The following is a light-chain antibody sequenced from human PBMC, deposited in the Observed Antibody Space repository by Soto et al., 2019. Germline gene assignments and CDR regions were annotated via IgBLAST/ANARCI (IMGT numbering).Light chain of an antibody. J-gene: IGLJ2*01. V-gene: IGLV2-8*01. CDR3: SSYAGRNIVL. CDR1: SSDVGGYKY. CDR2: EVN. Sequence: QSALTQPPSASGSPGQSVTIACTGTSSDVGGYKYVSWYQQHPGKAPKLMIYEVNKRPSGVPDRFSGSKSGHTASLTVSGLQADDEDDYFCSSYAGRNIVLFGGGTQLTVL.